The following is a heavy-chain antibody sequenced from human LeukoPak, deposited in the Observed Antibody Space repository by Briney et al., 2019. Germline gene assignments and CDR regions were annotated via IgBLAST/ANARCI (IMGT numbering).Heavy chain of an antibody. V-gene: IGHV3-7*01. J-gene: IGHJ6*03. CDR1: GFTFSSYW. Sequence: PGGSLRLSCAASGFTFSSYWMSWVRQAPGKGLEWVANIKQDGSEKYHVDSVKGRFTISRDNAKNSLYLQMNSLRAEDTAVYYCARELGRYYMDVWGKGTTVTVSS. CDR3: ARELGRYYMDV. CDR2: IKQDGSEK.